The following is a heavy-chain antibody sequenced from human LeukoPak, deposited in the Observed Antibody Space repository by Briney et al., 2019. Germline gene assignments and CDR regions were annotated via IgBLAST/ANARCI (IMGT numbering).Heavy chain of an antibody. D-gene: IGHD6-19*01. CDR3: ARGGVIAVAYTTKTYYYYYGMDV. CDR2: MNPSSGNT. Sequence: ASVKVSCKASGYTFTSYDINWVRQATGQGLEWMGWMNPSSGNTGYAQKFQGRVTMTRNTSISTAYMELSSLRSEDTAVYYCARGGVIAVAYTTKTYYYYYGMDVWGQGTTVTVSS. V-gene: IGHV1-8*01. CDR1: GYTFTSYD. J-gene: IGHJ6*02.